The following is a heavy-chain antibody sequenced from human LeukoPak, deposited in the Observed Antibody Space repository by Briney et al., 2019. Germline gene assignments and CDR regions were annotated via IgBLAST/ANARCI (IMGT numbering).Heavy chain of an antibody. CDR1: GGSISSYY. CDR3: ARDDGDSSSWYGWFDP. V-gene: IGHV4-59*01. Sequence: SETLSLTCTVSGGSISSYYWSWIRQPPGKGLEWIGYIYYSGSTNYNPSLKSRVTISVDTSKNRFSLKLSSVTAADTAVYYCARDDGDSSSWYGWFDPWGQGTLVTVSS. J-gene: IGHJ5*02. D-gene: IGHD6-13*01. CDR2: IYYSGST.